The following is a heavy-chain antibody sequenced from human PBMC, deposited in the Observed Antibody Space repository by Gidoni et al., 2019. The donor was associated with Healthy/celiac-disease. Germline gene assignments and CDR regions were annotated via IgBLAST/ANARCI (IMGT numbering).Heavy chain of an antibody. CDR2: ISYDGSNK. V-gene: IGHV3-30*18. Sequence: QVQLVESGGGVVQPGRSLRLSCAASGFPFSSYGMHWVRQAPGKGLEWVAVISYDGSNKYYADSVKGRFTISRDNSKNTLYLQMNSLRAEDTAVYYCAKEGLFHDSSGYDYWGQGTLVTVSS. D-gene: IGHD3-22*01. CDR3: AKEGLFHDSSGYDY. J-gene: IGHJ4*02. CDR1: GFPFSSYG.